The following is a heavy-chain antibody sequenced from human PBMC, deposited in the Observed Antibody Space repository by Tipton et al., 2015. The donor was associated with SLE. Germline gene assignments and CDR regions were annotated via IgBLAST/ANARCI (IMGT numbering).Heavy chain of an antibody. D-gene: IGHD5-24*01. CDR3: ADGHNFFDY. CDR2: IKQDGSEK. J-gene: IGHJ4*02. CDR1: GFSFSNYW. Sequence: SLRLSCAASGFSFSNYWMNWVRQAPGKGLEWVANIKQDGSEKYYVDSVKGRFTISRDNAKNSLYLQMHSLRAEDTAVYYCADGHNFFDYWGQGALVTVSS. V-gene: IGHV3-7*01.